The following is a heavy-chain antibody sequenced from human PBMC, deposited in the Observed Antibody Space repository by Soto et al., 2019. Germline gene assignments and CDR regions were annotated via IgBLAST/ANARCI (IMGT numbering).Heavy chain of an antibody. Sequence: GGSLRLSCAASGFTFSSYAMHWVRQAPGKGLEWVAVISYGGSNKYYADSVKGRFTISRVKSKNTLYLQMNSLRGEDTAVYYCARSTSPMVRGVIISPPEYFQHWGQGTLVTVSS. D-gene: IGHD3-10*01. V-gene: IGHV3-30-3*01. CDR3: ARSTSPMVRGVIISPPEYFQH. CDR2: ISYGGSNK. CDR1: GFTFSSYA. J-gene: IGHJ1*01.